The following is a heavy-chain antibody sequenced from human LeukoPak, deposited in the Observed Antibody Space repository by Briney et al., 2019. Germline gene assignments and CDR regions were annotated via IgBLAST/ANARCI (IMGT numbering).Heavy chain of an antibody. Sequence: ASVKVSCKASGYTFTSYGISWVRQAPGQGLEWMGWIGAYNGNTNYAQKLQGRVTMTTDTSTSTAYMELRSLRSDDTAVYYCASQGNYDYVWGIYAFDIWGQGTMVTVSS. CDR1: GYTFTSYG. J-gene: IGHJ3*02. CDR3: ASQGNYDYVWGIYAFDI. D-gene: IGHD3-16*01. CDR2: IGAYNGNT. V-gene: IGHV1-18*01.